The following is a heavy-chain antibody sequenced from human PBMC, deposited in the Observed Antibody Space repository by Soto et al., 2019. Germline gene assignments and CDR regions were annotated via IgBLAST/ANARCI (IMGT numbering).Heavy chain of an antibody. CDR2: ISGSGGST. V-gene: IGHV3-23*01. CDR3: AKREGVPGIVVVHRPFDY. CDR1: GFTFSSYA. D-gene: IGHD3-22*01. J-gene: IGHJ4*02. Sequence: GGSLRLSCAASGFTFSSYAMSWVRQAPGKGLEWVSAISGSGGSTYYADSVKGRFTISRDNSKNTLYLQMNSLRAEDTAVYYCAKREGVPGIVVVHRPFDYWGQGTLVTVSS.